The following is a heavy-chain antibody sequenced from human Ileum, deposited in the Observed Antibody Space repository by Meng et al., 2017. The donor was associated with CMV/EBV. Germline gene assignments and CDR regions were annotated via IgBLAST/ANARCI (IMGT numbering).Heavy chain of an antibody. D-gene: IGHD3-10*01. J-gene: IGHJ4*02. CDR1: YRFTKNR. Sequence: YRFTKNRMKWVGEGPEHRPEWMGWISSVNDRAQNEQSMLDRGRITMDTSANTTHMPLSSLTSEDAAVYFCERNRVPSTRYGSGQLDSWGQGTLVTVSS. V-gene: IGHV1-3*04. CDR2: ISSVNDRA. CDR3: ERNRVPSTRYGSGQLDS.